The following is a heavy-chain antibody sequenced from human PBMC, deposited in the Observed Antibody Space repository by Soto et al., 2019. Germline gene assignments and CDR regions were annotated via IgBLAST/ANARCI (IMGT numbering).Heavy chain of an antibody. D-gene: IGHD5-18*01. CDR3: ARVVGSYGSYYFDY. J-gene: IGHJ4*02. V-gene: IGHV1-18*04. Sequence: QVQLVQSGAEVKKPGASVKVSCKASGYTFTSYGISWVRQAPGQGLEWMGWISAYNGNTNHAQKLQGRVTMTTDTSRSTAYMELRSLRSDDTAVYCCARVVGSYGSYYFDYWGQGTLVTVSS. CDR1: GYTFTSYG. CDR2: ISAYNGNT.